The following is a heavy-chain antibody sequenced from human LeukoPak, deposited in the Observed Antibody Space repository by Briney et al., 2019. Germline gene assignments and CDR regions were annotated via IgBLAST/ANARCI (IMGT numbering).Heavy chain of an antibody. V-gene: IGHV7-4-1*02. J-gene: IGHJ6*03. Sequence: ASVKVSCKASGYTFTSYAMNWVRQAPGQGLEWMGWINTNTGNPTYAQGFTGRFVFSLDTSVSTAYLQISSLKAEDTAVYYCARVSGGDYGGVSAYYYYYMDVWGKGTTVTVSS. D-gene: IGHD4-23*01. CDR3: ARVSGGDYGGVSAYYYYYMDV. CDR2: INTNTGNP. CDR1: GYTFTSYA.